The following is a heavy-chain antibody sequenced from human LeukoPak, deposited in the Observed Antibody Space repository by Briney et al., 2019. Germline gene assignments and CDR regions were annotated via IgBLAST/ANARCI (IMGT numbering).Heavy chain of an antibody. Sequence: GGSLRLSCAASGFTFSSYEMNWVRQAPGKGLEWVSSISSSSSYIYYADSVKGRFTISRDNAKNSLYLQMNSLRAEDTAVYYCARQGPDYYFDYWGQGTLVTVSS. CDR1: GFTFSSYE. CDR2: ISSSSSYI. CDR3: ARQGPDYYFDY. V-gene: IGHV3-21*01. J-gene: IGHJ4*02. D-gene: IGHD1-14*01.